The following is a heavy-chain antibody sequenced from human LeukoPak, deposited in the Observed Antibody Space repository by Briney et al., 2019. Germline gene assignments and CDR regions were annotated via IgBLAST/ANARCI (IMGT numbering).Heavy chain of an antibody. CDR3: ARDPRDRSGYYYANY. CDR1: GFTFDDYG. D-gene: IGHD3-22*01. J-gene: IGHJ4*02. Sequence: QSGGSLRLSCAASGFTFDDYGMNWVRQAPGKGLEWVSGINWNGVSTGYADSVKGRFTISRDNARNSLYLQMNSLRAEDTALYYCARDPRDRSGYYYANYWGQGALVTVSS. CDR2: INWNGVST. V-gene: IGHV3-20*04.